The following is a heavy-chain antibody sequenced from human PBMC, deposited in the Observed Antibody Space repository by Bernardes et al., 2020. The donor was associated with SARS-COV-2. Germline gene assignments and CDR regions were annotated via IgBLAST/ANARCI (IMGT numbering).Heavy chain of an antibody. CDR3: AKDLLMSRYYSDSNVYYQIAPLDY. CDR1: GFTFNRYD. Sequence: GGSLRLSCAASGFTFNRYDLHWVRQAPGKGLEWVAVMSNDGRNRYYADSAKGRFTISRDNSKNTLYLQMDSLRSEDTAVYYCAKDLLMSRYYSDSNVYYQIAPLDYWGQGTLVTVSS. D-gene: IGHD3-22*01. J-gene: IGHJ4*02. V-gene: IGHV3-30*18. CDR2: MSNDGRNR.